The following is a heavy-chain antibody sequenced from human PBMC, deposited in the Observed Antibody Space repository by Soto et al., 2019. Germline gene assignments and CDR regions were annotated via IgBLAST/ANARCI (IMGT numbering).Heavy chain of an antibody. CDR2: IKQDEVEK. CDR1: GFSFSSYW. D-gene: IGHD1-26*01. V-gene: IGHV3-7*01. Sequence: GGSLRLSCAPSGFSFSSYWMSWVRQAPGKGLERVANIKQDEVEKYYVDSVKGRFTISRDNAKNSLYLQMNSLRADDTAVYYCARDHIVGATNFDSWGQGTLVTVSS. J-gene: IGHJ4*02. CDR3: ARDHIVGATNFDS.